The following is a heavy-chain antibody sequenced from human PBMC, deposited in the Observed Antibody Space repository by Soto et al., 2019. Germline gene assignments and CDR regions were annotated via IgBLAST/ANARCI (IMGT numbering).Heavy chain of an antibody. V-gene: IGHV3-33*01. CDR3: ARDLYCSSTSCPADY. Sequence: QVQLVESGGGVVQPGRSLRLSCAASGFTFSSYGMHWVRQAPGKGLEWVAVIWYDGSNKYYADSVKGRFTISRDNSKNTPYLEMNSLRAEDTAVYYCARDLYCSSTSCPADYWGQGTLVTVSS. CDR2: IWYDGSNK. CDR1: GFTFSSYG. D-gene: IGHD2-2*01. J-gene: IGHJ4*02.